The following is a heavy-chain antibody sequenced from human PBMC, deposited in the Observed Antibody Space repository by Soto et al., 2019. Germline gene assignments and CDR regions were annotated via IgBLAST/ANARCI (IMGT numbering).Heavy chain of an antibody. V-gene: IGHV3-9*01. D-gene: IGHD3-3*01. CDR1: GFTFDDYA. CDR2: ISWNSGSI. CDR3: AKELHSRRFWSGYYDYYGMDV. Sequence: GGSLRLSCAASGFTFDDYAMHWVRQAPGKGLEWVSGISWNSGSIGYADSVKGRFTISRDNAKNSLYLQMNSLRAEDTALYYCAKELHSRRFWSGYYDYYGMDVWGQGTTVTVSS. J-gene: IGHJ6*02.